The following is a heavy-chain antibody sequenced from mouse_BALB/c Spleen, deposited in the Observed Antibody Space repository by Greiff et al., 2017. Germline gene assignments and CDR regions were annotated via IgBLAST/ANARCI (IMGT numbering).Heavy chain of an antibody. Sequence: EVQLVESGPGLVKPSQSLSLTCSVTGYSITSGYYWNWIRQFPGNKLEWMGYISYDGSNNYNPSLKNRISITRDTSKNQFFLKLNSVTTEDTATYYCAPGLYYYGSSPYAMDYWGQGTSVTVSS. CDR3: APGLYYYGSSPYAMDY. V-gene: IGHV3-6*02. CDR2: ISYDGSN. J-gene: IGHJ4*01. D-gene: IGHD1-1*01. CDR1: GYSITSGYY.